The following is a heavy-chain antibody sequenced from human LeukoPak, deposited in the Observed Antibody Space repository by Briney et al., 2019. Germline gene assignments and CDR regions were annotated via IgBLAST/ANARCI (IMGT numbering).Heavy chain of an antibody. CDR1: GGSISSYY. J-gene: IGHJ2*01. D-gene: IGHD3-22*01. CDR3: ARLDRTHYYDSSGYYYVWYFDL. CDR2: IYTSGST. Sequence: SETLSLTCTVSGGSISSYYWSWIRQPPGKGLEWIGYIYTSGSTNYNPSLKSRVTISVDTSKNQFSLKLSSVTAADTAVYYCARLDRTHYYDSSGYYYVWYFDLWGRGTLVTVSS. V-gene: IGHV4-4*09.